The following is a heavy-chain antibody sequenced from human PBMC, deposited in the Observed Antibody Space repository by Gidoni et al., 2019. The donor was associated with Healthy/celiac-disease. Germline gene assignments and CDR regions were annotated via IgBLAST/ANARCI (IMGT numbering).Heavy chain of an antibody. Sequence: QVQLVESGGGVVQPGRSLRLSWAASGVTFSSYAMHCVRQAPGKGLEWVAVISYDGSNIYYADSVKGRFTISRDNSKNTLYLQMNSLRAEDTAVYYCARGGRGEDFDYWGQGTLVTVSS. J-gene: IGHJ4*02. CDR3: ARGGRGEDFDY. CDR2: ISYDGSNI. V-gene: IGHV3-30-3*01. D-gene: IGHD3-10*01. CDR1: GVTFSSYA.